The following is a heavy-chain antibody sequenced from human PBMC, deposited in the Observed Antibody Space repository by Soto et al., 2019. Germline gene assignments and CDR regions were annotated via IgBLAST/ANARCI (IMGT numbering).Heavy chain of an antibody. D-gene: IGHD4-4*01. CDR1: GFTFSSYA. V-gene: IGHV3-23*01. Sequence: EVQLLESGGGLVQPGGSLRLSCAASGFTFSSYAMSWVRQAPGKGLEWVSAISGSGGSTYYADSVKGRFNISRDNSKNTLYLQMNSLRDEDTDVYYCAKARGGYRNYPNWFDPWGQGTLVTVSS. J-gene: IGHJ5*02. CDR3: AKARGGYRNYPNWFDP. CDR2: ISGSGGST.